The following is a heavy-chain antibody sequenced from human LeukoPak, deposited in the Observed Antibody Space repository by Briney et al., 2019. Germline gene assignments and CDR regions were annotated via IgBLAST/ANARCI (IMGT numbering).Heavy chain of an antibody. Sequence: SETLSLTCTVSGGSISSYYWSWIRQPPGKGLEWIGYFYYSGNTNYNPSLKSRVTMSVDTSRNQFSLKLSSVTAADTAVYYCARVVKDYGDSVEGVDPWGQGTLVTVSS. CDR2: FYYSGNT. V-gene: IGHV4-59*01. J-gene: IGHJ5*02. D-gene: IGHD4-17*01. CDR1: GGSISSYY. CDR3: ARVVKDYGDSVEGVDP.